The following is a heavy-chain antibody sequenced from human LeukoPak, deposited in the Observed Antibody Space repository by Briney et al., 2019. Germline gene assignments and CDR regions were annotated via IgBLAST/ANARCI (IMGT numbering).Heavy chain of an antibody. J-gene: IGHJ4*02. CDR2: INPSGGST. D-gene: IGHD6-13*01. CDR3: ARYPLSYSSNWHYYFDY. Sequence: ASVKVSCKASGYTFTSYYMHWVRQAPGHGLEWMGIINPSGGSTSYAQKFQGRVTMTRDTSTSTVYMELSSLRSEDTAVYYCARYPLSYSSNWHYYFDYWGQGTLLTVSS. CDR1: GYTFTSYY. V-gene: IGHV1-46*01.